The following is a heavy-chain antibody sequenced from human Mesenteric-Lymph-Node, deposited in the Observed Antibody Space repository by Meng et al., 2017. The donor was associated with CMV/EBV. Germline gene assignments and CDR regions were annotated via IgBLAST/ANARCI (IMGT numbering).Heavy chain of an antibody. CDR2: IYHSGSS. CDR3: AREGMGGYYYDSSGLNI. Sequence: GSLRLSCAASGFTVSSNYMTWVRQAPGKGLEWIGEIYHSGSSNYNPSLKSRVTMSVDKSKNQISLKLSSVTAADTAVYYCAREGMGGYYYDSSGLNIWGQGTMVTVSS. CDR1: GFTVSSNY. D-gene: IGHD3-22*01. V-gene: IGHV4-4*02. J-gene: IGHJ3*02.